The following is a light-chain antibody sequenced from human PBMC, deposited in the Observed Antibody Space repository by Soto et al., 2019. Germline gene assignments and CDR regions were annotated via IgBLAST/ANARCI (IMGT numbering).Light chain of an antibody. J-gene: IGLJ3*02. CDR1: SSNIGSDY. CDR2: SNY. V-gene: IGLV1-44*01. CDR3: AAWDDSLNGWV. Sequence: QSALTQPPSASVTPGQRVTISCSGSSSNIGSDYVCWFQHLPGTAPRPLIYSNYQRPSGVPDRFSGSKSGTSASLAISGLQSEDEANYYCAAWDDSLNGWVFGGGTKLTVL.